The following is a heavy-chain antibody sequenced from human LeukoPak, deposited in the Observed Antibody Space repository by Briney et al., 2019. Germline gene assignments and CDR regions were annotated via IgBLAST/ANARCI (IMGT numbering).Heavy chain of an antibody. CDR3: AREAGTMDYFDY. D-gene: IGHD6-19*01. CDR2: INPSGGST. J-gene: IGHJ4*02. CDR1: GCTFTSYY. V-gene: IGHV1-46*01. Sequence: ASVKASCKASGCTFTSYYMHWVRQAPGQGLEWMGIINPSGGSTSYAQKFQGRVTMTRDTSTSTVYMELSSLRSEDTAVYYCAREAGTMDYFDYWGQGTLVTVSS.